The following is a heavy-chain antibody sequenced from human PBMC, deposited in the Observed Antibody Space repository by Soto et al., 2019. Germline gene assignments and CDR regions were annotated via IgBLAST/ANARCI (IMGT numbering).Heavy chain of an antibody. CDR2: IIPMLGIP. CDR3: ARLSLEFSGYDNFDY. D-gene: IGHD5-12*01. CDR1: GDTFSRHT. V-gene: IGHV1-69*02. Sequence: QVQLVQSGAEVTKPGSSVKVSCKASGDTFSRHTISWVRQAPGQGLEWMGRIIPMLGIPNYAQTFQGRITISAVKTTNTAYMELSSLTSDDTAVYYCARLSLEFSGYDNFDYWGQGTLVTVSS. J-gene: IGHJ4*02.